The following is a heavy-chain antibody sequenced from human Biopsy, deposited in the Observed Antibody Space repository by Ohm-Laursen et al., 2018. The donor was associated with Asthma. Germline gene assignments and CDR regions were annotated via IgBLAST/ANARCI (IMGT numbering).Heavy chain of an antibody. CDR3: ARRNQWLSLSLDF. Sequence: ASVKASCKASGFTFMGYHIFWMRQAPGQGLEWMGRINPNGGGTHYAQKFQGRVTLTRDTSISAAYMDLSALTSDDTAVYYCARRNQWLSLSLDFWGQGTLVTVSS. D-gene: IGHD5-12*01. J-gene: IGHJ4*02. CDR2: INPNGGGT. CDR1: GFTFMGYH. V-gene: IGHV1-2*06.